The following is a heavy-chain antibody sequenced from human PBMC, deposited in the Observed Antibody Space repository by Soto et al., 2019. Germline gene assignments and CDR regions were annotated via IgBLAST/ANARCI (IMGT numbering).Heavy chain of an antibody. CDR1: GYTFTSYG. D-gene: IGHD4-17*01. CDR2: ISAYNGNT. Sequence: ASVKVSCKASGYTFTSYGISWVRQAPGQGLEWMGWISAYNGNTNYAQKLQGRVTMTRNTSISTAYMELSSLRSEDTAVYYCARGTAQYAYGDYMSEDYFDYWGQETLVTVSS. V-gene: IGHV1-18*01. J-gene: IGHJ4*02. CDR3: ARGTAQYAYGDYMSEDYFDY.